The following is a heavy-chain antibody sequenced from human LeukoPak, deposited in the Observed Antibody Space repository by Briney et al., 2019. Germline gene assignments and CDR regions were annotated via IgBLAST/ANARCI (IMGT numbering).Heavy chain of an antibody. V-gene: IGHV3-23*01. Sequence: TGGSLRLSCAASGFTFSSYAMGWVRQAPGKGLEWVSAISGSGGSTYYADSVKGRFTISRDNSKNTLYLQMNSLRAEDTAVYYCAKDSHYYYDSSGYYRFDYWGQGTLVTVSS. D-gene: IGHD3-22*01. CDR1: GFTFSSYA. CDR2: ISGSGGST. CDR3: AKDSHYYYDSSGYYRFDY. J-gene: IGHJ4*02.